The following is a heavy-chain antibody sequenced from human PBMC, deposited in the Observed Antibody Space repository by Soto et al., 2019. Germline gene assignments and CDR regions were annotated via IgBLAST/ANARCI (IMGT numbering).Heavy chain of an antibody. CDR1: GFNFSRYW. V-gene: IGHV3-7*04. D-gene: IGHD1-26*01. J-gene: IGHJ4*02. CDR2: SRPDTDDR. CDR3: ARADGTFDS. Sequence: VQLVESGGGLVQPGGSLRLSCTVSGFNFSRYWMNWVRQAPGKGLEWVANSRPDTDDRFHADSVRGRFSISRDNANKSIFLQMNSMRVEDTAVYYCARADGTFDSWGQGILVTVSS.